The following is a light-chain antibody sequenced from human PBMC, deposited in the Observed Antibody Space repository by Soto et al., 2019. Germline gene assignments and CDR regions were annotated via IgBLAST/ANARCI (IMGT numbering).Light chain of an antibody. CDR1: QGIDSS. CDR2: AAS. Sequence: DILLTQSPSSLSASVGDIVTITCRASQGIDSSFAWYQQKPGKAPKLLIYAASSLQSGVPSRFSGSGSGTDFTLTISSLQPEDFATYYCQQHHDYPFTFGQGTQLDIK. J-gene: IGKJ5*01. CDR3: QQHHDYPFT. V-gene: IGKV1-9*01.